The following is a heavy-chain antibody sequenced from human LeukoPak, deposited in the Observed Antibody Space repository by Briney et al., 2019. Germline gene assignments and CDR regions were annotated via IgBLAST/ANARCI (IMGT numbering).Heavy chain of an antibody. CDR1: GGSISNISYY. D-gene: IGHD3-22*01. V-gene: IGHV4-39*07. CDR3: ARANYYYDSSGYKYYFDY. CDR2: IYYSGST. J-gene: IGHJ4*02. Sequence: SETLSLTCTVSGGSISNISYYWGWIRQPPGKGLEWFGSIYYSGSTYYNPSLKSRVTISVDTSKNQFSLKLSSVTAADTAVYYCARANYYYDSSGYKYYFDYWGQGTLVTVSS.